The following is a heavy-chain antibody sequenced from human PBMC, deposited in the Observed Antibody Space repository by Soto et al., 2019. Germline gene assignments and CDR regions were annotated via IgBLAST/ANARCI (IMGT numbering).Heavy chain of an antibody. CDR2: IIPIFGTA. J-gene: IGHJ6*02. D-gene: IGHD3-22*01. V-gene: IGHV1-69*05. Sequence: VASVKVSCKASRVAFSKFIVTWVRQAPGLGLEWVGGIIPIFGTANYAQKFRGRVTITSDRSVSTAYMELSSLRSEDMVVYSCLGDYSGYAVTTFIPTTASIYYYGMDVWGQGTTVTVSS. CDR3: LGDYSGYAVTTFIPTTASIYYYGMDV. CDR1: RVAFSKFI.